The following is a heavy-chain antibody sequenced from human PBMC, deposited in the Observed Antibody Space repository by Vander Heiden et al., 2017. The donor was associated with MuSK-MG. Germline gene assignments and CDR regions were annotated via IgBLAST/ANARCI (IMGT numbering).Heavy chain of an antibody. V-gene: IGHV3-23*01. CDR2: ISDSGGST. J-gene: IGHJ4*02. D-gene: IGHD3-10*01. CDR1: GFTFSPYA. CDR3: AKPYYYGSGSYSDY. Sequence: EVQLLESGGGLVPPGGSLRLSCAASGFTFSPYAMTWVRQAPGKGLEWVSAISDSGGSTYYADSVKGRFTVSRDNSKNTLYLQMNSLRAEDTAVYYCAKPYYYGSGSYSDYWGQGTLVTVSS.